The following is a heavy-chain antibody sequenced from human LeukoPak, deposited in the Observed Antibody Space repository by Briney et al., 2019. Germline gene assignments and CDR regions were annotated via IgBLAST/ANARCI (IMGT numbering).Heavy chain of an antibody. CDR3: ARSRQYCSSTSCYGVRCFDP. D-gene: IGHD2-2*01. Sequence: ASVKVSCKASGYTFTSYGISWVRQAPGQGLEWMGWISAYNGNTNYAQKLQGRVTMTTDTSTSTAYMELRSLRSDDTAVYYCARSRQYCSSTSCYGVRCFDPWGQGTLVTVSS. CDR1: GYTFTSYG. J-gene: IGHJ5*02. CDR2: ISAYNGNT. V-gene: IGHV1-18*01.